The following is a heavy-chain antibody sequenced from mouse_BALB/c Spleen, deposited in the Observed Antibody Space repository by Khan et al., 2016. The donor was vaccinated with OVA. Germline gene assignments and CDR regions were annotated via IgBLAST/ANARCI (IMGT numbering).Heavy chain of an antibody. D-gene: IGHD2-1*01. J-gene: IGHJ3*01. CDR1: GFTFSDYG. V-gene: IGHV5-15*02. CDR2: ISDLAYTF. Sequence: EVELVESGGGLVQPGGSRKLSCAASGFTFSDYGMAWVRQAPGKGPEWVAFISDLAYTFYYADTVQGRITLSRDNAKNTLYLDMSSLRSGDTAMDYCARGGVTAPFAYWGQGTLVTVSA. CDR3: ARGGVTAPFAY.